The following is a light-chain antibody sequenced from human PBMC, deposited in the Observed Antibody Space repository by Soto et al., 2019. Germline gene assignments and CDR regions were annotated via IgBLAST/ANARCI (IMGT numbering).Light chain of an antibody. J-gene: IGKJ1*01. CDR3: QQRSNWPTWT. V-gene: IGKV3-11*01. CDR1: QSVSSY. Sequence: EIVLTQSPATLSLSPGERATLSCRASQSVSSYLAWYQQKPGQAPSLLIYDSSNRAPGIPARFSGSGSGTDFTLTISSLEPEDFAVYYCQQRSNWPTWTFGQGTKVEIK. CDR2: DSS.